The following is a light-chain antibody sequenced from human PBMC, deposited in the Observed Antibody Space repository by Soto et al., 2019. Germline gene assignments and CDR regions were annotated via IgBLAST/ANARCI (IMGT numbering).Light chain of an antibody. Sequence: QSVLTQPASVSGSPGQSIAISCTGTSSDVGGYNYVSWYQQHPGKAPKLMIFEVSYRPSGVSNRSSGSKSGNTASLTISGLQAEDEADYYCSSYTGSSINTVVFGGGTKVTVL. J-gene: IGLJ2*01. CDR1: SSDVGGYNY. V-gene: IGLV2-14*01. CDR3: SSYTGSSINTVV. CDR2: EVS.